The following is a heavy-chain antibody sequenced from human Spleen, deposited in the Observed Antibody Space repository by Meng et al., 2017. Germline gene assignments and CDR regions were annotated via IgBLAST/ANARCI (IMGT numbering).Heavy chain of an antibody. Sequence: GSLRLSCTVSGGYISSSSDYWGWIRQPPGKGLEWIGSIYYSGSTYYNPSLKSRVTISVDTSKNQFSLKLSSVTAADTAVYYCARLSDLIVGAPRPGISSGIDYWGQGTLVTVSS. CDR1: GGYISSSSDY. CDR3: ARLSDLIVGAPRPGISSGIDY. CDR2: IYYSGST. J-gene: IGHJ4*02. D-gene: IGHD1-26*01. V-gene: IGHV4-39*07.